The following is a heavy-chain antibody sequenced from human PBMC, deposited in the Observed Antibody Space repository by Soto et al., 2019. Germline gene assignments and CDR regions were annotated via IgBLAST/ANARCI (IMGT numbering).Heavy chain of an antibody. D-gene: IGHD3-10*01. J-gene: IGHJ3*02. CDR3: ARGPSVLWFGESRAGDAFDI. CDR1: GYTFTSYD. V-gene: IGHV1-8*01. CDR2: MNPNSGNT. Sequence: VKVSCKASGYTFTSYDINWVRQATGQGHEWMGWMNPNSGNTGYAQKFQGRVTMTRNTSISTAYMELSSLRSEDTAVYYCARGPSVLWFGESRAGDAFDIWGQGTMVTVSS.